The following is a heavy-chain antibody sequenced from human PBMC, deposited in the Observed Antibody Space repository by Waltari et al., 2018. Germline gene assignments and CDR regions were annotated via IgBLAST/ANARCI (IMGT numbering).Heavy chain of an antibody. Sequence: EVPLLESGAGLVPPGGSLRLSCPASGFPFRSYAMTWFRKAPGKGLEWVSASSGRGGSTYYADSVKGRFTISRDNSKNTLYLQMNSLRAEDTAVYYCAKDLFRAAAGDYWGQGTLVTVSS. D-gene: IGHD6-13*01. J-gene: IGHJ4*02. V-gene: IGHV3-23*01. CDR1: GFPFRSYA. CDR3: AKDLFRAAAGDY. CDR2: SSGRGGST.